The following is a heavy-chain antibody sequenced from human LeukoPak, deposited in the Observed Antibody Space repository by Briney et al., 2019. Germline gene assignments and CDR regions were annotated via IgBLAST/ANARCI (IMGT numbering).Heavy chain of an antibody. J-gene: IGHJ3*02. V-gene: IGHV1-69*02. D-gene: IGHD3-10*01. CDR1: GGTFSSYT. CDR2: IIPILGIA. CDR3: ARGPSQWFGESAFDI. Sequence: SVKVSCKASGGTFSSYTISWVRQAPGQGLEGMGRIIPILGIANYAQKFQGRVTITADKSTSTAYMELSSLRSEDTAVYYCARGPSQWFGESAFDIWGQGTMVTVSS.